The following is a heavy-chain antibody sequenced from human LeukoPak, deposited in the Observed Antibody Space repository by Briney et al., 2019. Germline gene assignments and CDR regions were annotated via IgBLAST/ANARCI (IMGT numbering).Heavy chain of an antibody. CDR3: ARVSDSSGYYPIDY. Sequence: GGSLRLPCAASGFTFDDYGMSWVRQVPGKGLEWVSGIKWNGGSTGYADSVKGRFTISRDNAKNSLYLQMNSLRAVDTALYYCARVSDSSGYYPIDYWGQGTLVTVSS. CDR2: IKWNGGST. CDR1: GFTFDDYG. J-gene: IGHJ4*02. D-gene: IGHD3-22*01. V-gene: IGHV3-20*04.